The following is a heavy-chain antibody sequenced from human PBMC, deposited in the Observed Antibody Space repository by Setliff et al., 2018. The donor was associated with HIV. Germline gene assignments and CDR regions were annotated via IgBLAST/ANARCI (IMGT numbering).Heavy chain of an antibody. Sequence: SETLSLTCTVSGGSISISDWSWIRQPPGKGLEWIGCIYTSGNTNYDPSLKSRVTISADTSKNQFSLKLSSVTAADTAVYYCARRSPGGGYYMDVWGKGTTVTVSS. CDR1: GGSISISD. J-gene: IGHJ6*03. V-gene: IGHV4-4*09. CDR2: IYTSGNT. D-gene: IGHD3-16*01. CDR3: ARRSPGGGYYMDV.